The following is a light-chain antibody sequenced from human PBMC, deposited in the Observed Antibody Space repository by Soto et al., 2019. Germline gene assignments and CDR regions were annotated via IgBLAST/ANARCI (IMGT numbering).Light chain of an antibody. J-gene: IGKJ3*01. CDR2: DAS. CDR3: QQRSNWPPEVT. CDR1: QSVRSS. Sequence: EIVLTQSPDTLSLSPGERATLSCRASQSVRSSLAWYQQKPGQAPRLLIYDASNRATGIPARFSGSGSGTDFTLTISSLAPEDFAVYDCQQRSNWPPEVTFGPGTKVDIK. V-gene: IGKV3-11*01.